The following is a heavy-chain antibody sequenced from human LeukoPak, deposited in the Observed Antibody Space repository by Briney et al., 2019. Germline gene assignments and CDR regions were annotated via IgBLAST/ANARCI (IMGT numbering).Heavy chain of an antibody. CDR3: ARGHDSAHVYYYYYGMDV. CDR2: ISYDGSNK. CDR1: GFTFSSYA. V-gene: IGHV3-30-3*01. J-gene: IGHJ6*02. Sequence: GRSLRLSCAASGFTFSSYAMHWVRQAPGKGLEWVAVISYDGSNKYYADSVKGRFTISRDNSKNTLYLQMNSLRAEDTAVYYCARGHDSAHVYYYYYGMDVWGQGITVTVSS. D-gene: IGHD3-22*01.